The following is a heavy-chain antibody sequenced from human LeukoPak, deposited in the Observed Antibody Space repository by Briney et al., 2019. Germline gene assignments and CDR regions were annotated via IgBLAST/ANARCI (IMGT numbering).Heavy chain of an antibody. J-gene: IGHJ4*02. V-gene: IGHV3-30*18. D-gene: IGHD6-19*01. CDR1: GFTFSSFG. CDR3: AKDLSSGRYGEYCDY. CDR2: ISYDGSYE. Sequence: GGSLRLSCAASGFTFSSFGIHWVRQAPGKGLEWVAAISYDGSYEYYADSVKGRFTISRDNSKNTLYLQMNSLRAEDTAVYYCAKDLSSGRYGEYCDYWGQGTMVTVSS.